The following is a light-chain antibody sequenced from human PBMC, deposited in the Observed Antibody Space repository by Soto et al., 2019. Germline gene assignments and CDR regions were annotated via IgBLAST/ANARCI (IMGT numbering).Light chain of an antibody. CDR3: QQYGSSPPYT. CDR2: GSS. J-gene: IGKJ2*01. CDR1: QSVSNTY. V-gene: IGKV3-20*01. Sequence: EVGLTQSPGTMSLSPGERATLSCRASQSVSNTYFAWYQQNPGQAPRLLIFGSSDRATGIPDRFSGSGSGTDFTLTTSRLEPEDFAVYYCQQYGSSPPYTFGQGTKLEIK.